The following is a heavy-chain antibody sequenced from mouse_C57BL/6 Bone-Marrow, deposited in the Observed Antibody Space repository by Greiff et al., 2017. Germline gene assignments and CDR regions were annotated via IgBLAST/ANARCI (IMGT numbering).Heavy chain of an antibody. CDR1: GFSFTSYA. J-gene: IGHJ4*01. CDR3: ARNFKGTGTRYYAMDY. Sequence: VKVVESGPGLVAPSQSLSITCTVSGFSFTSYAISWVRQPPGKGLEWLGVIWTGGGTNYNSALKSRLSISKDNSKSQVFLKMNSLQTDDTARYYSARNFKGTGTRYYAMDYWGQGTSVTVSS. CDR2: IWTGGGT. D-gene: IGHD4-1*01. V-gene: IGHV2-9-1*01.